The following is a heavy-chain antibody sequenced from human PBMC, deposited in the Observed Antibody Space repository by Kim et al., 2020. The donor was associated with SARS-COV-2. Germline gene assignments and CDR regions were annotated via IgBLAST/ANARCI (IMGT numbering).Heavy chain of an antibody. CDR3: AKGMGNAMVRGVTNYFDY. Sequence: KGPFTISRDNSKNTLYLQMNSLRAEDTAVYYCAKGMGNAMVRGVTNYFDYWGQGTLVTVSS. V-gene: IGHV3-23*01. D-gene: IGHD3-10*01. J-gene: IGHJ4*02.